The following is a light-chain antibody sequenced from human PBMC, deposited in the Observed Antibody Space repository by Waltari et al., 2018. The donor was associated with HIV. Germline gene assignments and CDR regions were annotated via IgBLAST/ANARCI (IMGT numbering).Light chain of an antibody. CDR1: KSNVGGST. CDR3: ATWDGSLNGVL. CDR2: SDD. Sequence: QSVLTQPPSASGTPGRRVPISCSGSKSNVGGSTVLWFQHLPGTAPKLPGPAPKLRICSDDQRPSGVPDRFSGSKSGTSASLAISGLQSEDEADYYCATWDGSLNGVLFGGGTKLTVL. J-gene: IGLJ2*01. V-gene: IGLV1-44*01.